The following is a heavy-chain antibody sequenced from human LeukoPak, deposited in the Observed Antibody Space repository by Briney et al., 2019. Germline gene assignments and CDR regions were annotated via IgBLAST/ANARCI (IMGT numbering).Heavy chain of an antibody. CDR1: GGSISSSSYY. V-gene: IGHV4-39*01. CDR3: ARQSWNYNAFDI. CDR2: IYYSGST. J-gene: IGHJ3*02. Sequence: SETLSLTCTVSGGSISSSSYYWGWIRQPPGKGLEWIGSIYYSGSTYYNPSLKSRVTISVDTSKNQFSLKLSSVTAADTAVYYCARQSWNYNAFDIWGQGTMVTVSS. D-gene: IGHD1-7*01.